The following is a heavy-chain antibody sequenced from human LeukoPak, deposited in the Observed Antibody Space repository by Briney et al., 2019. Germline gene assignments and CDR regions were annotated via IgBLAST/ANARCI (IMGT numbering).Heavy chain of an antibody. CDR2: IYPGDSDT. Sequence: GESLKISCKGSGYSFNTYWIGWVRQMPGKGLEWMGIIYPGDSDTRYSPSFEGQVTISVDKSISTAYLQWSSLKASDTAMYYCARAPNIVVVPRRSYYFDYWGQGTLVTVSS. V-gene: IGHV5-51*01. D-gene: IGHD2-2*01. CDR3: ARAPNIVVVPRRSYYFDY. CDR1: GYSFNTYW. J-gene: IGHJ4*02.